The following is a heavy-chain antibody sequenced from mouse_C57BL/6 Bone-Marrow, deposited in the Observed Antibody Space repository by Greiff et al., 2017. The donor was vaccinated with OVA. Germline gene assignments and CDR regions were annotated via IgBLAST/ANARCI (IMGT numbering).Heavy chain of an antibody. CDR2: IWGDGST. Sequence: VKVVESGPGLVAPSQSLSITCTVSGFSLTSYGVSWVRQPPGQGLEWLGVIWGDGSTNYHSALISRLSISKDNSKSQVYLKLNSLQTDDAAAYYCAKKEGYWYFDFWGTGTTVTVSS. CDR1: GFSLTSYG. J-gene: IGHJ1*03. CDR3: AKKEGYWYFDF. V-gene: IGHV2-3*01.